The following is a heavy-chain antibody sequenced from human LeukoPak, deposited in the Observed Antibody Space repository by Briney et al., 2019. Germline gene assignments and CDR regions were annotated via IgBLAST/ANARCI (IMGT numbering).Heavy chain of an antibody. J-gene: IGHJ4*02. CDR1: GGSFSGYY. Sequence: PSETLSLTCAVYGGSFSGYYWSWIRQPPGKGLEWIGEINHSGSTNYNPSLKSRVTISVDTPKNQFSLKLSSVTAADTAVYYCARKFTSMVRGVITFDWGQGTLVTVSS. CDR2: INHSGST. D-gene: IGHD3-10*01. V-gene: IGHV4-34*01. CDR3: ARKFTSMVRGVITFD.